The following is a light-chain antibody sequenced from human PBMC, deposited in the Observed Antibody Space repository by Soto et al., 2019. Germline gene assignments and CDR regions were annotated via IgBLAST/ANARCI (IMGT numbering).Light chain of an antibody. CDR2: DAS. V-gene: IGKV3-11*01. CDR3: QQRNDWPPYT. J-gene: IGKJ2*01. Sequence: EIVLTQSPVTLSLSPGERATVSCRASQTVGTSLAWYQHKPGQAPRLLIYDASNRTTGIPIRFSGGGSGTDFTLTISSLEPEDFASYYCQQRNDWPPYTFGQGTKVEV. CDR1: QTVGTS.